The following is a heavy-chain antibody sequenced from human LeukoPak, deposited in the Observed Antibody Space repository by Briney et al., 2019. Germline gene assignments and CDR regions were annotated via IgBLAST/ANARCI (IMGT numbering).Heavy chain of an antibody. CDR1: GFTFSDYY. D-gene: IGHD4-17*01. CDR2: ISSSSSYT. CDR3: ARAMSYGDYVGLAY. J-gene: IGHJ4*02. Sequence: SGGSLRLSCAASGFTFSDYYMSWIRQAPGKGLEWVSYISSSSSYTNYADSVKGRFTISRDNAKNSLYLQMNSLRAEDTAVYYYARAMSYGDYVGLAYWGQGTLVTVSS. V-gene: IGHV3-11*05.